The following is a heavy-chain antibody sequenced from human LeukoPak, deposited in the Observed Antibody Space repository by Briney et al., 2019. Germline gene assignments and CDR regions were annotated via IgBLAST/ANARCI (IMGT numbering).Heavy chain of an antibody. CDR1: GGSFSGYY. CDR3: ARGRGPLGY. V-gene: IGHV4-34*01. Sequence: SETLSLTCAVYGGSFSGYYWSWIRQPPGKGLEWTGEINHSGSTNYNPSLKSRVTISVDTSKNQFSLKLSSVTAADTAVYYCARGRGPLGYWGQGTLVTVSS. D-gene: IGHD7-27*01. CDR2: INHSGST. J-gene: IGHJ4*02.